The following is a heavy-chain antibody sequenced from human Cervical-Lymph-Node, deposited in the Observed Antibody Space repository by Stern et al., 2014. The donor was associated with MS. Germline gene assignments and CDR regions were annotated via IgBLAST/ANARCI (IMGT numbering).Heavy chain of an antibody. CDR1: GYTFTSYG. CDR2: ISAYNGNT. Sequence: VQLEESGAEVKKPGASVKVSCKASGYTFTSYGISWVRQAPGQGLEWMGWISAYNGNTNYAQKLQGRVTMTTDTSTSTAYMELRSLRSDDTAVYYCARLFKSEGGSGSYYTYYFDYWGQGTLVTVSS. V-gene: IGHV1-18*04. J-gene: IGHJ4*02. CDR3: ARLFKSEGGSGSYYTYYFDY. D-gene: IGHD3-10*01.